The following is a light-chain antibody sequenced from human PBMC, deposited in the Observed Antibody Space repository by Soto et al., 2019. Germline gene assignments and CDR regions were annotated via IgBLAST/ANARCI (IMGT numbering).Light chain of an antibody. CDR3: HQRYNWPRVT. CDR2: DVS. J-gene: IGKJ5*01. V-gene: IGKV3-11*01. Sequence: EIVLTQSPATLSLSPGERFTLSCMSSHSVSNSLAWYQQKPGQPRRLLIYDVSNRATGIPARFSGSGSGTGFTLTITSLEPEDFAVYFCHQRYNWPRVTFGQGTRLEI. CDR1: HSVSNS.